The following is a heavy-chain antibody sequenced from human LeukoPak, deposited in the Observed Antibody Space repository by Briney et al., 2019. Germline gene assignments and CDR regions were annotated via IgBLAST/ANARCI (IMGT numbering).Heavy chain of an antibody. J-gene: IGHJ5*02. Sequence: KPSETLSLTCAVYGGSFSGYYWSWIRQPPGKGLEWIGEINHSGSTNYNPSLKSRVTISVDTSKNQFSLKLSSATAADTAVYYCARTAVIAVAGTSNWFDPWGQGTLVTVSS. CDR3: ARTAVIAVAGTSNWFDP. CDR1: GGSFSGYY. D-gene: IGHD6-19*01. CDR2: INHSGST. V-gene: IGHV4-34*01.